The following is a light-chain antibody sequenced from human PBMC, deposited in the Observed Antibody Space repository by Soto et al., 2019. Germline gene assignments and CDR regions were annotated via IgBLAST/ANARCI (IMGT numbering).Light chain of an antibody. J-gene: IGLJ3*02. CDR3: CSSPNSVPFWV. CDR1: SSDFGGHDY. CDR2: NVN. Sequence: QSALIQPPSVSGSPEQSDTISCTGNSSDFGGHDYVSWYQQHPGTVPKPMIYNVNSQPSGVPDRFSGSKSGNTASMTISGLQAEDEADYWCCSSPNSVPFWVFGGGTKVTVL. V-gene: IGLV2-11*01.